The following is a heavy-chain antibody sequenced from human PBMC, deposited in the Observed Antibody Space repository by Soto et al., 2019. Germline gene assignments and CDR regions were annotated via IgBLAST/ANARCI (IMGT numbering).Heavy chain of an antibody. D-gene: IGHD4-17*01. J-gene: IGHJ4*02. CDR3: ARGGTEDGDIVY. CDR2: IYYSGST. Sequence: PSETLSLTCTVSGGSISSGGYYWGWIRQPPGKGLEWIGSIYYSGSTYYNPSLKSRVTISVDTSKNQFSLKLSSVTAADTAVYYCARGGTEDGDIVYWGQGTLVTVSS. V-gene: IGHV4-39*01. CDR1: GGSISSGGYY.